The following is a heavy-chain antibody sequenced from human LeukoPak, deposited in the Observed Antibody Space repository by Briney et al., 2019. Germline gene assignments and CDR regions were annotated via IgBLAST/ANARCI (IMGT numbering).Heavy chain of an antibody. Sequence: ASVKVSCKASGYTFTSYGISWVRQAPGQGLEWMGWISAYNGNTNYAQKLQGRVTMTTDTSTSTAYMELRSLRSDDTAVYCCARAIRYSSSWLYYFDYWGQGTLVTVSS. CDR2: ISAYNGNT. CDR3: ARAIRYSSSWLYYFDY. V-gene: IGHV1-18*01. J-gene: IGHJ4*02. CDR1: GYTFTSYG. D-gene: IGHD6-13*01.